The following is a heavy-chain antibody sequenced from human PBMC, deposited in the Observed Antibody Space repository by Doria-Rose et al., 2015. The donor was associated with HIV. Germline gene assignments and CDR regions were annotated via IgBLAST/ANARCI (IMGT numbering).Heavy chain of an antibody. CDR1: GVSLSSPGMG. D-gene: IGHD6-13*01. Sequence: QDSGLVLVKPTETLTLTCTVSGVSLSSPGMGVSWIRQPPGKALEWLANIFADDDRSYKTSLKSRLTISRGTYKSKVILTMTDMNPVDTATYYCARIKSSRWYHKYYFDFWGQGTLVIVSA. CDR3: ARIKSSRWYHKYYFDF. V-gene: IGHV2-26*01. CDR2: IFADDDR. J-gene: IGHJ4*02.